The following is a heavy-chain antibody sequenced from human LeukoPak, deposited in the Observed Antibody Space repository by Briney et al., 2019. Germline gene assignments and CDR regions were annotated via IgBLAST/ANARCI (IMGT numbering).Heavy chain of an antibody. Sequence: GGSLRLSCAASGFTVSSNYMSWVRQAPGKGLEWVSVIYSGGTTYYADSVKGRFTISRDNSKNTLYLQMNSLRAEDTAVYYCARAWTGYYGMDVWGQGTTVTVSS. D-gene: IGHD3/OR15-3a*01. V-gene: IGHV3-66*01. CDR1: GFTVSSNY. CDR3: ARAWTGYYGMDV. J-gene: IGHJ6*02. CDR2: IYSGGTT.